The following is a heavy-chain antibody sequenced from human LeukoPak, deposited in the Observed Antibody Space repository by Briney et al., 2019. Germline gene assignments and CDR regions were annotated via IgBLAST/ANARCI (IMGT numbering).Heavy chain of an antibody. CDR3: ARGGHGITGTTTGGDWFDP. CDR2: ISYDGSNK. D-gene: IGHD1-7*01. CDR1: GFTFSSYA. Sequence: GGSLRLSCAASGFTFSSYAMHWVRQAPGKGLEWVAVISYDGSNKYYADSVKGRFTISRDNSKNTLYLQMNSLRAEDTAVYYCARGGHGITGTTTGGDWFDPWGQGTLVTVSS. J-gene: IGHJ5*02. V-gene: IGHV3-30*01.